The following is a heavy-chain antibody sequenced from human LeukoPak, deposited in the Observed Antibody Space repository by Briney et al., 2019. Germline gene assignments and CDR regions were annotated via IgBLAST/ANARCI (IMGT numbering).Heavy chain of an antibody. V-gene: IGHV3-30*04. J-gene: IGHJ6*02. CDR1: GFTFSSYA. CDR2: ISYDGNNK. D-gene: IGHD2-8*01. CDR3: ARDQYGDLHMAV. Sequence: PGGSLRLSCAASGFTFSSYAMHWVRQAPGKGLEWVAVISYDGNNKYYADSVKGRFTISRDNSKNTLYLQMNSLRAEDTAVYYCARDQYGDLHMAVCGQGTTVTVSS.